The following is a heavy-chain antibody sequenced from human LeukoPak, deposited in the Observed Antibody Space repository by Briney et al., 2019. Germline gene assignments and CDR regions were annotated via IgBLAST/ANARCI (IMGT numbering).Heavy chain of an antibody. D-gene: IGHD1-26*01. CDR3: AKVRAPQRRWSDEIPFDY. CDR2: ISGRGGTT. Sequence: GGSLRLSCAASGVTFSSYAGSWVRQAPGKGLEWVAVISGRGGTTYYAHSVTGRFTISRDNSKNPLYLQINSLRAEDTAIYYCAKVRAPQRRWSDEIPFDYWGQGTLVTVSS. CDR1: GVTFSSYA. J-gene: IGHJ4*02. V-gene: IGHV3-23*01.